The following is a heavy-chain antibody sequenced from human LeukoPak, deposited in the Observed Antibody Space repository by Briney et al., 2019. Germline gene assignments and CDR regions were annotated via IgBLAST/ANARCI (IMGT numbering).Heavy chain of an antibody. CDR2: INPNSGGT. Sequence: GASVKVSCKASGYTFTGYYMHWVRQAPGQGLEWMGWINPNSGGTNYAQKFQGRVTMTRDTSISTAYMDLSRLRSDDTAVYYCARIEYYGPDYGDYYYYYGMDVWGQGTTVTVSS. D-gene: IGHD4-17*01. CDR3: ARIEYYGPDYGDYYYYYGMDV. CDR1: GYTFTGYY. J-gene: IGHJ6*02. V-gene: IGHV1-2*02.